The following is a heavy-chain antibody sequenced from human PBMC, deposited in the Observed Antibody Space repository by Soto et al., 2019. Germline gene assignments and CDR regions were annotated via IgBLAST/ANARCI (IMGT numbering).Heavy chain of an antibody. D-gene: IGHD3-10*01. CDR3: ARDLDPSGSYYTDY. J-gene: IGHJ4*02. V-gene: IGHV1-18*04. CDR1: GYNFMPYG. CDR2: ISPWKGNT. Sequence: ASVKVSCKASGYNFMPYGVNWVRQAPGQGLEWMGWISPWKGNTNYAQSFQGRVTMTTDTSTSTAYMELRSLTSDDTAVYYCARDLDPSGSYYTDYWGPGTLVTVSS.